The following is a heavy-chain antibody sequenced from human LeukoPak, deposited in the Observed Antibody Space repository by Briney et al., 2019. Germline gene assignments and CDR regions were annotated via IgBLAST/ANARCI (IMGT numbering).Heavy chain of an antibody. D-gene: IGHD2-2*01. CDR3: AREIRDCSSTSCYNYYGMEV. Sequence: ASVKVSCKASGYTFTGYYMHWVRQAPGQGLEWMGEINPNSGGTNYAQKFQGRVTMTRDTSISTAYMELSRLRSDDTAVYYCAREIRDCSSTSCYNYYGMEVWGQGTTVTVSS. CDR1: GYTFTGYY. CDR2: INPNSGGT. J-gene: IGHJ6*02. V-gene: IGHV1-2*02.